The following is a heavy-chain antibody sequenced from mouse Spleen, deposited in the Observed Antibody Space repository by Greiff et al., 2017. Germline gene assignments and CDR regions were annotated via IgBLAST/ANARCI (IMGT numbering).Heavy chain of an antibody. CDR2: IDPSDSYT. CDR1: GYTFTSYW. CDR3: AREPLAMDY. J-gene: IGHJ4*01. Sequence: QVQLKQPGAELVMPGASVKLSCKASGYTFTSYWMHWVKQRPGQGLEWIGEIDPSDSYTNYNQKFKGKATLTVDKSSSTAYMQLSSLTSEDSAVYYCAREPLAMDYWGQGTSVTVSS. V-gene: IGHV1-69*01.